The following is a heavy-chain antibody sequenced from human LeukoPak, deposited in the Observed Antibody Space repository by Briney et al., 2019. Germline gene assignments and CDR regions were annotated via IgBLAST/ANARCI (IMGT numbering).Heavy chain of an antibody. CDR2: IYTSGST. V-gene: IGHV4-4*07. CDR1: GGSISSYY. Sequence: SETLSLTCTVSGGSISSYYWSWIRQPAGKGLEWIGRIYTSGSTNYNPSLKSRVTMSVDTSKNQFSLKLSSVTAADTAVYYCARHTKDDFWSGYELDYWGQGTLVTVSS. CDR3: ARHTKDDFWSGYELDY. D-gene: IGHD3-3*01. J-gene: IGHJ4*02.